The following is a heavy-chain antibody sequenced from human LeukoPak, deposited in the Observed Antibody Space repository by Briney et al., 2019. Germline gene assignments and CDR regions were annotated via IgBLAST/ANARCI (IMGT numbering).Heavy chain of an antibody. D-gene: IGHD3-22*01. V-gene: IGHV4-59*11. CDR3: ARWFGGYSYDSSGYLDY. CDR2: IYYSGST. Sequence: PSETLSLTCTVSGGSISSHYWSWIRQPPGKGLEWIGYIYYSGSTNYNPSLKSRVTISVDTSKNQFSLKLSSVTAADTAVYYCARWFGGYSYDSSGYLDYWGQGTLVTVSS. J-gene: IGHJ4*02. CDR1: GGSISSHY.